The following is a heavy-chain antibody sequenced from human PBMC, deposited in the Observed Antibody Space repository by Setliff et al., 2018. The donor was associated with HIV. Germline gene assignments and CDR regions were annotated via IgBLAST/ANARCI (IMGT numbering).Heavy chain of an antibody. J-gene: IGHJ3*02. CDR1: GYSFSDYY. Sequence: ASVKVSCKASGYSFSDYYIHWVRQAPGHGFQWMGWISPKYGGTNYAQNFQGRVTMTRDTSTSTAYMELRSLRSDDTAVYYCARDRGVYCISSSCYSPVDAFDIWGQGTMVTVSS. CDR2: ISPKYGGT. V-gene: IGHV1-2*02. CDR3: ARDRGVYCISSSCYSPVDAFDI. D-gene: IGHD2-2*01.